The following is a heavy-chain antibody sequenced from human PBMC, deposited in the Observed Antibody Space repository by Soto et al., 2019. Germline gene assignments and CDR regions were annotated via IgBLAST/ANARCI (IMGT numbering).Heavy chain of an antibody. CDR1: GASISRYS. J-gene: IGHJ6*02. V-gene: IGHV4-59*01. CDR2: LYNTGST. D-gene: IGHD2-21*02. CDR3: ARDLCGYCGVDCYAPDV. Sequence: SETLSLTCTVSGASISRYSWSWIRLSPGKGLDGIGYLYNTGSTIYNPSLHSRVTISVYVSRNQFSLNMTSVTAADTAVYYCARDLCGYCGVDCYAPDVWGQGTTVTVS.